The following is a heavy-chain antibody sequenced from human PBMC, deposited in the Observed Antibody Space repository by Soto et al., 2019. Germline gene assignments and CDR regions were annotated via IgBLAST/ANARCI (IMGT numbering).Heavy chain of an antibody. J-gene: IGHJ4*02. V-gene: IGHV4-39*01. Sequence: QLQLQESGPGLVKPSETLSLTCTVSGGSISSSSYYWGWIRQPPGKGLEWIGSIYYSGSTYYNPSLKSRVTISVDTSKNKFSLKLSSVTAADTAVYYCARRVYSGSYTAHFDYWGQGTLLTVSS. CDR3: ARRVYSGSYTAHFDY. CDR2: IYYSGST. CDR1: GGSISSSSYY. D-gene: IGHD1-26*01.